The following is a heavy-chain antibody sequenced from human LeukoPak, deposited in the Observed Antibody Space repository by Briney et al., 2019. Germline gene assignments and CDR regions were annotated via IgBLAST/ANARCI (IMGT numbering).Heavy chain of an antibody. CDR2: ISSNGGST. CDR3: AKDRSSGWYFGGFDY. CDR1: GFTFSSYA. V-gene: IGHV3-64*04. Sequence: PGGSLRLSCSASGFTFSSYAMHWVRQAPGKGLESVSAISSNGGSTYYADSVKGRFTISRDNSKNTLYLQMNSLRAEDTAVYYCAKDRSSGWYFGGFDYWGQGTLVTVSS. D-gene: IGHD6-19*01. J-gene: IGHJ4*02.